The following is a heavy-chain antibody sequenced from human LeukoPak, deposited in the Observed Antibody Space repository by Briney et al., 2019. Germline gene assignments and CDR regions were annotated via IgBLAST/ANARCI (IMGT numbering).Heavy chain of an antibody. V-gene: IGHV5-51*01. Sequence: AGGSLRLSCAASGFTFTSYWIGWVRQMPGKGLEWMGIIYPGDSDTRYSPSFQGQVTISADKSISTAYLQWSSLKASDTAMYYCARGSSNLWFDPWGQGTLVTVSS. J-gene: IGHJ5*02. CDR3: ARGSSNLWFDP. CDR1: GFTFTSYW. CDR2: IYPGDSDT.